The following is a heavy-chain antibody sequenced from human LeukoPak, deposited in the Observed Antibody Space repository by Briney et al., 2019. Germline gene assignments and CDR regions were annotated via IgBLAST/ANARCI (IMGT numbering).Heavy chain of an antibody. CDR2: IRYDGSNK. D-gene: IGHD5-18*01. J-gene: IGHJ4*02. CDR1: GFTFDDYT. Sequence: PGRSLRLSCTASGFTFDDYTIHWVRQAPGKGLEWVAFIRYDGSNKYYADSVKGRFTISRDNSKNTLYLQMNSLRAEDTAVYYCARENLSGYSYGYFDYWGQGTLVTVSS. CDR3: ARENLSGYSYGYFDY. V-gene: IGHV3-30*02.